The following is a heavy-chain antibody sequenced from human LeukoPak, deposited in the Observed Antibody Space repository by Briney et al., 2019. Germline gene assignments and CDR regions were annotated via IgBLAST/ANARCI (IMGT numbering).Heavy chain of an antibody. J-gene: IGHJ4*02. CDR3: ASPIVGATTQYFDY. CDR2: IYYSGST. V-gene: IGHV4-39*01. D-gene: IGHD1-26*01. CDR1: GGSISSSSYY. Sequence: SETLSLTCTVSGGSISSSSYYWGWIRQPPGKGLEWIGSIYYSGSTYYNPSLKSRVTLSVDTSKNQFSLKLSSVTAADTAVYYCASPIVGATTQYFDYWGQGTLVTVSS.